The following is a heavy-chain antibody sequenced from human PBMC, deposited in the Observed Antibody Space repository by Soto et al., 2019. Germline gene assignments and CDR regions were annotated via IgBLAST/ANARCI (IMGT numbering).Heavy chain of an antibody. D-gene: IGHD3-3*01. V-gene: IGHV2-5*02. Sequence: SGPTLVNPTQTLTLTCTFSGFSRSTSGVGVGWIRQPPGKALESLALIYWDDDKSYSPSPTSRLAITKDTSKNQVVLTMTNLATVDTATSCYAHSRGDYDFCNCYYPSFDYWGQGTLVTVSS. CDR1: GFSRSTSGVG. CDR3: AHSRGDYDFCNCYYPSFDY. J-gene: IGHJ4*02. CDR2: IYWDDDK.